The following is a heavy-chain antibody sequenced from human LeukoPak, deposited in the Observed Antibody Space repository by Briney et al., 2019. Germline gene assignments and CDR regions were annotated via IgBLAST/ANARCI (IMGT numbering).Heavy chain of an antibody. D-gene: IGHD2-21*01. CDR3: ASPDAYMVSAFDY. J-gene: IGHJ4*02. V-gene: IGHV1-8*01. CDR1: GYTFTSYD. CDR2: MNPNSGNT. Sequence: GASVKVSCKASGYTFTSYDINWVRRATGQGLEWMGWMNPNSGNTGYAQKFQGRVTMTRNTSISTAYMELSSLRSEDTAVYYCASPDAYMVSAFDYWGQGTLVTVSS.